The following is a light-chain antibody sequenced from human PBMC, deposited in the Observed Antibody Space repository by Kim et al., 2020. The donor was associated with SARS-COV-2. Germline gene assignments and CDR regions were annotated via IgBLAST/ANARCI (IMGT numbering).Light chain of an antibody. CDR1: SRHGNYA. CDR2: FIIDGSH. CDR3: QTWGSGIVI. V-gene: IGLV4-69*02. J-gene: IGLJ2*01. Sequence: ANSTCSMRSRHGNYAFEWLQQQPEKGARDMMKFIIDGSHSKGEGIPDLFSGSRSGAECYLTIASLHSEDEADYCCQTWGSGIVIFGGGTQLTVL.